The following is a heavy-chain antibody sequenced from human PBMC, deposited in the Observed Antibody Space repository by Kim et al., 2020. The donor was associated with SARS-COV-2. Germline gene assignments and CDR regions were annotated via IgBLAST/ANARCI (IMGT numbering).Heavy chain of an antibody. J-gene: IGHJ2*01. CDR1: GGSISSYY. V-gene: IGHV4-59*01. CDR3: ARDHREWLQYTANWYFDL. D-gene: IGHD3-3*01. Sequence: SHTLSRTCTVSGGSISSYYWSWIRQPPGKGLEWIGYIYYSGSTNYNPSLKSRVTISVDTSKNQFSLKLSSVTAADTAVYYCARDHREWLQYTANWYFDLWGRGTLVTVSS. CDR2: IYYSGST.